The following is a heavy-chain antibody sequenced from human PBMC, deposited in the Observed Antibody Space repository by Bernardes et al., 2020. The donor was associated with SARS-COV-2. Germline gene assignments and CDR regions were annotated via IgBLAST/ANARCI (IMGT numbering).Heavy chain of an antibody. V-gene: IGHV5-51*01. J-gene: IGHJ6*02. D-gene: IGHD5-18*01. Sequence: GESLKISCKGSGYSFTSYWIGWVRQMPGKGLEWMGIIYPGDSDTRYSPSFQGQVTISADKSISTAYLQWSSLKASDTAMYYCARRTDTAMEAWGYGMDVWGQGTTVTVSS. CDR1: GYSFTSYW. CDR2: IYPGDSDT. CDR3: ARRTDTAMEAWGYGMDV.